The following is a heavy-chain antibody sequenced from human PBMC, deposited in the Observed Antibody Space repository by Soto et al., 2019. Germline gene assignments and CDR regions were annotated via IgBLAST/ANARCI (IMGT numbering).Heavy chain of an antibody. CDR2: ISAYNGNT. D-gene: IGHD2-15*01. CDR3: ARVPLPFYCSGGSCPPDY. Sequence: GASVKVSCKASGYTFTSYGIGWVRQAPGQGLEWMGWISAYNGNTNYAQKLQGRVTMTTDTSTSTAYMELRSLRSDDTAVYYCARVPLPFYCSGGSCPPDYWGQGTLVTVSS. V-gene: IGHV1-18*01. CDR1: GYTFTSYG. J-gene: IGHJ4*02.